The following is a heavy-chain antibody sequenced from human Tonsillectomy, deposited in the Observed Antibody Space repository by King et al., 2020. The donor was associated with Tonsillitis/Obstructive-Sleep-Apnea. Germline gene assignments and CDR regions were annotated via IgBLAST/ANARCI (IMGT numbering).Heavy chain of an antibody. CDR1: GGTFSSYA. CDR2: IIPIFGTA. Sequence: QLVQSGAEVKKPGSSVKVYCKASGGTFSSYAISWVRQAPGQGLEWVGGIIPIFGTANYAQKFQGRVTITADESTSTAYMELSSLRSEDTAVYYCARAGVGGYCSSTSCYTNWFDPWGQGTLVTVSS. CDR3: ARAGVGGYCSSTSCYTNWFDP. J-gene: IGHJ5*02. D-gene: IGHD2-2*02. V-gene: IGHV1-69*01.